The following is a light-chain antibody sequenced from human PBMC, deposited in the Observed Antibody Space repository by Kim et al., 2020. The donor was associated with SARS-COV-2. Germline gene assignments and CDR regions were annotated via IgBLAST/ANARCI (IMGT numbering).Light chain of an antibody. V-gene: IGLV3-1*01. Sequence: SVAPGKAATLTCSGDNLGDKYICWYQQKSGQSPVLVIYQNYKRPSGIPERFSGSNSGNTATLTISGTQAMDEADYYCQAWDFNRVFGRGTQLTVL. CDR1: NLGDKY. J-gene: IGLJ3*02. CDR3: QAWDFNRV. CDR2: QNY.